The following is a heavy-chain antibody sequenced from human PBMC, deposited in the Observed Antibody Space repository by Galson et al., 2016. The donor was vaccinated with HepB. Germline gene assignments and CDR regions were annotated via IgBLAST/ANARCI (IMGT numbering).Heavy chain of an antibody. CDR3: ARGGVSSGGVDV. Sequence: SVKVSCKASGFPFSSYGITWVRQAPGQGLEWMGWISAHNGNTNYAQKLQGRVTMTTDTSTSTAYMELRSLRSDDTAVYFCARGGVSSGGVDVWGQGTTVTVSS. V-gene: IGHV1-18*01. D-gene: IGHD3-10*01. CDR2: ISAHNGNT. J-gene: IGHJ6*02. CDR1: GFPFSSYG.